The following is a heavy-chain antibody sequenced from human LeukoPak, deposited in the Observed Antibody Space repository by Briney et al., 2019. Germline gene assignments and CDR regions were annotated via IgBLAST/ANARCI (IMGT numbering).Heavy chain of an antibody. CDR2: ISYDGSNK. Sequence: TGGSLRLSCAASGFTFCSYGMHWVRQAPGKGLEWVAVISYDGSNKYYADSVKGRFTISRDNSKNTLYLQMNSLRAEDTAVYYCAKEINYGDYAYFDYWGQGTLVTVSS. CDR3: AKEINYGDYAYFDY. V-gene: IGHV3-30*18. CDR1: GFTFCSYG. D-gene: IGHD4-17*01. J-gene: IGHJ4*02.